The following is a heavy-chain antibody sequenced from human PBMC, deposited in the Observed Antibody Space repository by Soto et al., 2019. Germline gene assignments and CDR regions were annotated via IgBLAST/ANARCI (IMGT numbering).Heavy chain of an antibody. CDR3: ASLGSLLWFGELTLDYYGMDV. CDR1: GSSSSSNY. CDR2: IYYSGST. V-gene: IGHV4-59*08. D-gene: IGHD3-10*01. J-gene: IGHJ6*02. Sequence: SETLSLAGSVSGSSSSSNYGSWIRQPQGKGREWIGNIYYSGSTNYNPSLKSRVTISGDTSKNQFSLKLSSVTAADTAVYYCASLGSLLWFGELTLDYYGMDVWGQGTTVT.